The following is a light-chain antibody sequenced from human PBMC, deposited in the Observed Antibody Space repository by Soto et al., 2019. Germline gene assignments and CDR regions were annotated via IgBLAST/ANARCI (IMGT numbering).Light chain of an antibody. V-gene: IGKV1-39*01. CDR2: DIS. CDR3: QQSYYNPT. CDR1: QGISNY. Sequence: DIQMTQSPSSLSASVGDRVTITCRASQGISNYLAWYQQKPGRAPNLLIYDISTLQSGVPSRFSGSGSGTDFTLTISSLQHEDFATYYCQQSYYNPTFGQGTKVDI. J-gene: IGKJ1*01.